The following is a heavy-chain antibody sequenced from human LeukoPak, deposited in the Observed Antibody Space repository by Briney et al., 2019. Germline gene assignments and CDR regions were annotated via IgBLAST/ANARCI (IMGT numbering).Heavy chain of an antibody. D-gene: IGHD5-12*01. CDR2: IYPGDSDT. V-gene: IGHV5-51*01. J-gene: IGHJ4*02. Sequence: GASLQISCKGSGSSFTTYWIGWVRQLPGKGLEWMGIIYPGDSDTRYSPSFQGQVTFSADKSISTAYLQWSSLKASDTAMYYCARRTGGYDWTFDYWGQGTLVTVSS. CDR1: GSSFTTYW. CDR3: ARRTGGYDWTFDY.